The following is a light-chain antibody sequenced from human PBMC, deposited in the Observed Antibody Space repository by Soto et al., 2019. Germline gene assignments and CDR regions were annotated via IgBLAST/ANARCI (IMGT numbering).Light chain of an antibody. CDR1: QSVSSSY. J-gene: IGKJ4*01. Sequence: EIVLTQSPGTLSLSPGERATLSCRASQSVSSSYLAWYQQKPGQAPRLLIYGASSRATGIPDRFSGSGSGTELPRTISRLEPEHFAVYYCQQYGSSPPLTFGGGTTVEIK. CDR2: GAS. V-gene: IGKV3-20*01. CDR3: QQYGSSPPLT.